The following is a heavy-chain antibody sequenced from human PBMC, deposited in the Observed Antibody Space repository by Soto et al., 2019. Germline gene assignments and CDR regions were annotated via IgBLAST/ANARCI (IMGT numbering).Heavy chain of an antibody. J-gene: IGHJ1*01. V-gene: IGHV3-53*01. CDR3: ARDRVESGYPEYFQH. Sequence: PGGSLRLSCAASGFTVSSNYMSWVRQAPGKGLEWVSVIYSGGSTYYADSVKGRFTISRDNSKNTLYLQMNSVRAEDTAVYYCARDRVESGYPEYFQHWGQGTLVTVSS. D-gene: IGHD3-22*01. CDR2: IYSGGST. CDR1: GFTVSSNY.